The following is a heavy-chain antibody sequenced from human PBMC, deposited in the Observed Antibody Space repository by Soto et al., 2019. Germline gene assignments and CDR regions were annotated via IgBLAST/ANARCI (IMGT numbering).Heavy chain of an antibody. V-gene: IGHV4-38-2*01. D-gene: IGHD6-13*01. J-gene: IGHJ4*02. Sequence: LSLTCAVSGYSISNGYYWGWIRQPPGKGLEWIGSIYHTGSTYYNPSLKSRVTISVDTSKNQFSLKLSSVTAADTAVYYCARRHSSNWYGLDYWGQGTLVTVSS. CDR1: GYSISNGYY. CDR3: ARRHSSNWYGLDY. CDR2: IYHTGST.